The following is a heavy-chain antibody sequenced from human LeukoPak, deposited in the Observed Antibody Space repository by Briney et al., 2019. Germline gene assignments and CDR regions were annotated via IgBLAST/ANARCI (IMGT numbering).Heavy chain of an antibody. CDR2: INHSGST. Sequence: SETLSLTCAVYGGSFSGYYWSWIRQPPGKGLEWIGEINHSGSTNYNPSLKRRGTISVDTSKNPFSLKLSSVTAADTAVYYWARAAGGVDYWGQGTLVTVSS. J-gene: IGHJ4*02. CDR3: ARAAGGVDY. V-gene: IGHV4-34*01. CDR1: GGSFSGYY.